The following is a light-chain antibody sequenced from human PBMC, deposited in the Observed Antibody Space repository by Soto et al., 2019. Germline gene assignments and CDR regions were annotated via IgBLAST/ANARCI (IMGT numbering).Light chain of an antibody. CDR2: DAS. J-gene: IGKJ1*01. CDR1: QSVGSN. Sequence: EIVMTQSPDTLSVSPGETATLSCRASQSVGSNLAWYQQKPGQAPRLLISDASTRAAGLPARFSGSGSGTEFTLTISSLQSEDFEASYCEKSNNWPKKFGQGTKV. V-gene: IGKV3-15*01. CDR3: EKSNNWPKK.